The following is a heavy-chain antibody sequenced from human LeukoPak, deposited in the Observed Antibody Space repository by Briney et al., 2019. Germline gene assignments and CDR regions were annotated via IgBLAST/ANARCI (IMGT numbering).Heavy chain of an antibody. Sequence: SETLSLTCTVSGGSISSGSYYWSWIRQPAGKGLEWIGRIYTSGSTNYNPSLKSRVTMSVDTSKNQFSLKLSSVTAADTAVYYCARDSGSSPQGGFDYWGQGTLVTVSS. CDR2: IYTSGST. CDR3: ARDSGSSPQGGFDY. J-gene: IGHJ4*02. CDR1: GGSISSGSYY. V-gene: IGHV4-61*02. D-gene: IGHD6-6*01.